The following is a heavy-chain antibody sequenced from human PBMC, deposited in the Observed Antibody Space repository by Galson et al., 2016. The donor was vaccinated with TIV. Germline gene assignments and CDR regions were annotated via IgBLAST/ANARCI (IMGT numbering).Heavy chain of an antibody. J-gene: IGHJ4*02. V-gene: IGHV1-46*03. CDR3: IRDLGRLRDF. CDR1: GNIFTRDY. D-gene: IGHD7-27*01. Sequence: SVKVSCKASGNIFTRDYVHWVRQAPGQGLEWMGVIDPTYGGTTFAQKFQALVTMTRVTSTSTVYMEVSGLKFDDTAVYYCIRDLGRLRDFWGQGTLVTVAS. CDR2: IDPTYGGT.